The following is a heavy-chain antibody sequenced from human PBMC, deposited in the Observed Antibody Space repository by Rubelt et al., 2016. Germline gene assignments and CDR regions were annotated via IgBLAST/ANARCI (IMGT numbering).Heavy chain of an antibody. V-gene: IGHV4-34*01. J-gene: IGHJ6*02. Sequence: VQLLESGGGLVQPGGSLRLSCAASGFTFSSYAMSWVRQAPGKGLEWIGEINHSGSTNYNPSLKSQVTISVDTSKNQFSLKLSSVTAADTAVYYCARGRMGFHYYYYGMDVWGQGTTVTVSS. CDR1: GFTFSSYA. CDR2: INHSGST. D-gene: IGHD1-26*01. CDR3: ARGRMGFHYYYYGMDV.